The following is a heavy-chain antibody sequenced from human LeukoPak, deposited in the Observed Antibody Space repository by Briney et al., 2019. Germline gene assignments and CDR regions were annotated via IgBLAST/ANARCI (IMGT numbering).Heavy chain of an antibody. Sequence: SETLSLTCTVSGGSISSGGYYWSWIRQHPGKGLEWIGYIYYSGSTYYNPSLKSRVTISVDTSKNQFSLKLSSVTAADTAVYYCARDDYDSSGYYFGYWGQGTLVTVSS. J-gene: IGHJ4*02. CDR1: GGSISSGGYY. CDR2: IYYSGST. D-gene: IGHD3-22*01. CDR3: ARDDYDSSGYYFGY. V-gene: IGHV4-31*03.